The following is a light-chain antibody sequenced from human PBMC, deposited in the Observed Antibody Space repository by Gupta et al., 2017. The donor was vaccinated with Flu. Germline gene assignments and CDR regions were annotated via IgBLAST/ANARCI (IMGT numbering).Light chain of an antibody. Sequence: VRYQHIPGQAPRLLIYGASIRFAGVPDKISGSGSVRDYSLTISILEPEDIAVYYCQQDGGSPGTFGEGTKLEIK. J-gene: IGKJ2*01. CDR2: GAS. CDR3: QQDGGSPGT. V-gene: IGKV3-20*01.